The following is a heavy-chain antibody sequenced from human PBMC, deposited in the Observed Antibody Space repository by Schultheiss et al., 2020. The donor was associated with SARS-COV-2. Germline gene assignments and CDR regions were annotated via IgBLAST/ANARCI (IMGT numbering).Heavy chain of an antibody. CDR3: SRGRTSVIPSPVLGLGPLYFSYYMDV. Sequence: SETLSLTCTVSGGSISSYYWSWIRQPPGKGLEWIGQVSHSGGTHYSPSLKRRVTISIDTSKRQFSLRLTSVTAADTATYYCSRGRTSVIPSPVLGLGPLYFSYYMDVWGKGAAVTVSS. J-gene: IGHJ6*03. D-gene: IGHD6-19*01. CDR1: GGSISSYY. V-gene: IGHV4-34*01. CDR2: VSHSGGT.